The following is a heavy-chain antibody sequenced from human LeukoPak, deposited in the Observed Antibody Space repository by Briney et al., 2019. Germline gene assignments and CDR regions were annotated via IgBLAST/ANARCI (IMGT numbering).Heavy chain of an antibody. Sequence: GGSLRLSCAASGFTFSSYAMSWVRQAPGKGLEWVSAISGSGGSTYYADSVEGRFTISRDNSKNTLYLQMNSLRAEDTAVYYCAKGPGKVVVPAAHYFDYWGQGTLVTVSS. CDR1: GFTFSSYA. D-gene: IGHD2-2*01. J-gene: IGHJ4*02. CDR3: AKGPGKVVVPAAHYFDY. V-gene: IGHV3-23*01. CDR2: ISGSGGST.